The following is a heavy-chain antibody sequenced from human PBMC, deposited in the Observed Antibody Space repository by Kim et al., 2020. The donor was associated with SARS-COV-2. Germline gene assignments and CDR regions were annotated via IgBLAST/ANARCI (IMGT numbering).Heavy chain of an antibody. CDR3: ARSATAGNWGYYYDMDV. Sequence: SETLSLTCTVSGGSVSSDYWNWIRQPPGKGLEWIGYIYYTGSTNYNPSLNSRVTISVDTSKNQFSLKLSSVTAADTAVYYCARSATAGNWGYYYDMDVWG. D-gene: IGHD6-13*01. V-gene: IGHV4-59*02. CDR1: GGSVSSDY. J-gene: IGHJ6*01. CDR2: IYYTGST.